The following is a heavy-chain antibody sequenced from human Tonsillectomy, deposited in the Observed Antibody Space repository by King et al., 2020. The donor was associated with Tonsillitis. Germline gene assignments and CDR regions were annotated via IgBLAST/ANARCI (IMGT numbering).Heavy chain of an antibody. CDR2: IYPDDSDV. Sequence: QLVQSGAEVKKPGESLKISCKGSGYSFSRYWIGWLRQMPEKGLEWRGIIYPDDSDVRYSLSFQGQVTISADKSINTAYLQWSSLKASDTAMYYCARLASYESSGYRPDTFHIWGQGTMVIVSS. CDR1: GYSFSRYW. CDR3: ARLASYESSGYRPDTFHI. J-gene: IGHJ3*02. D-gene: IGHD3-22*01. V-gene: IGHV5-51*01.